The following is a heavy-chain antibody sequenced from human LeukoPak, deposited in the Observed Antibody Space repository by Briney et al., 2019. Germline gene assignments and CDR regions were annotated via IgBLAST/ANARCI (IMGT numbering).Heavy chain of an antibody. Sequence: GGSLRLSCAASGFTFSSYWMSWVRQAPGKGLEWVSGISWNSGSIGYADSVKGRFTISRDNAKNSLYLQMNSLRAEDTALYYCAKGTATGYCSSTSCYAGHYFDYWGQGTLVTVSS. V-gene: IGHV3-9*01. D-gene: IGHD2-2*01. CDR2: ISWNSGSI. CDR1: GFTFSSYW. J-gene: IGHJ4*02. CDR3: AKGTATGYCSSTSCYAGHYFDY.